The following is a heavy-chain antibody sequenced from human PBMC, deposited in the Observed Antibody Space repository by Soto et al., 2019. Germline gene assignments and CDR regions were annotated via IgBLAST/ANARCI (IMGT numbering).Heavy chain of an antibody. J-gene: IGHJ6*02. CDR2: IYYSGST. CDR1: GGSISSYY. CDR3: AVMKKNNFYYYYGMDV. D-gene: IGHD2-21*01. V-gene: IGHV4-59*01. Sequence: SETLSLTCTVSGGSISSYYWSWIRQPPGKGLEWIGYIYYSGSTNYNPSLKSRVTISVDTSKNQFSLKLSSVTAADTAVYYCAVMKKNNFYYYYGMDVWGQGTTVTVSS.